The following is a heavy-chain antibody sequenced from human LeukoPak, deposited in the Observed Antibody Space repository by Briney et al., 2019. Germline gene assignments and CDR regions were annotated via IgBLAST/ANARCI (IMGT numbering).Heavy chain of an antibody. J-gene: IGHJ6*02. CDR2: IYYSGST. Sequence: SETLSLTCTVSGGSISSYYWSWIRQPPGKGLEWIGYIYYSGSTNYNPSLKSRVTISVDTSKNQFSLKLSSVTAADTAVYYCARGTSSYYYYGMDVWGQGTTVTVSS. D-gene: IGHD2-2*01. V-gene: IGHV4-59*01. CDR1: GGSISSYY. CDR3: ARGTSSYYYYGMDV.